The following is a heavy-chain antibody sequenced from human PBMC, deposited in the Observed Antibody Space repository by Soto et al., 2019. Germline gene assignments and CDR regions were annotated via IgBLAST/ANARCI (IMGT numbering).Heavy chain of an antibody. CDR1: GYTFTSYW. J-gene: IGHJ4*02. CDR3: VRSGTSSGRFSDY. D-gene: IGHD2-15*01. Sequence: GESLKISCKGSGYTFTSYWIGWVRQMPGEGLEWMGVIYPSDSDIRYSPSFQGKVTISADKSITTAYLQWSSLKASDTAMYYCVRSGTSSGRFSDYWGQGTLVTVSS. CDR2: IYPSDSDI. V-gene: IGHV5-51*01.